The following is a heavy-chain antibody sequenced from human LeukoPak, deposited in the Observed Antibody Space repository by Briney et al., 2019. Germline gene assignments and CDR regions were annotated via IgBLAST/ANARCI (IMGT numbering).Heavy chain of an antibody. CDR2: IFSSGST. D-gene: IGHD2-8*02. J-gene: IGHJ4*02. CDR3: AGHHPRNTVDF. V-gene: IGHV4-59*08. CDR1: GGSLSSYY. Sequence: SETLSLTCSVSGGSLSSYYWSWIRQSPGKGLEWIGYIFSSGSTNYNPSLKSRVTISLDTSKNQFSLKLSSVTAADTAVYYCAGHHPRNTVDFWGQGTLVTVSS.